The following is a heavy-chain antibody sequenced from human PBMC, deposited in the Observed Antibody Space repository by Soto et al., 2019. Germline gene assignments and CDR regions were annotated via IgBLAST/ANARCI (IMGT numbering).Heavy chain of an antibody. V-gene: IGHV3-74*01. D-gene: IGHD6-19*01. CDR1: GFTFSSYW. J-gene: IGHJ5*02. Sequence: SLRLSCAASGFTFSSYWMHWVRQAPGKGLVWVSRINTDGSSTTYADSVKGRFTISRDNAKNTLYLQMNSLRAEDTAMYYCARDQSVAGPTTMFDPWGQGTLVTVSS. CDR2: INTDGSST. CDR3: ARDQSVAGPTTMFDP.